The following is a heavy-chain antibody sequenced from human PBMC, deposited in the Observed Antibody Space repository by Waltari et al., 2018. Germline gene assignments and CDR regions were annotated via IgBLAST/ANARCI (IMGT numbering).Heavy chain of an antibody. CDR2: VKYDGTGT. V-gene: IGHV3-74*01. J-gene: IGHJ4*02. Sequence: EVPLVESGGGLVQPGGSLRLSCIASGFPLSGYGMHWVRQAPGKGLVWVSLVKYDGTGTTYADSVKGRFTSSRDNARNTLYLQMNSLRAEDTAVYYCARSDYTDFWGLGTLVTVSS. CDR3: ARSDYTDF. CDR1: GFPLSGYG. D-gene: IGHD3-16*01.